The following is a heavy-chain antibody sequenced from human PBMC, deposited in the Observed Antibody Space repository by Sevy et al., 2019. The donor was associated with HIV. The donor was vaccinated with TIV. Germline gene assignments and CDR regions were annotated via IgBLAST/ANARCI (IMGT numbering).Heavy chain of an antibody. CDR3: ARGGQRTNRPSSSPNFWSGYGFDP. CDR2: IYYSGST. D-gene: IGHD3-3*01. J-gene: IGHJ5*02. Sequence: SETLSLTCTVSGGSISSGGYYWSWIRQHPGKGLEWIGYIYYSGSTYYHPSLKSRVTISVDTSKNQFSLKLSSVTAADTAVYYCARGGQRTNRPSSSPNFWSGYGFDPWGQGTLVTVSS. CDR1: GGSISSGGYY. V-gene: IGHV4-31*03.